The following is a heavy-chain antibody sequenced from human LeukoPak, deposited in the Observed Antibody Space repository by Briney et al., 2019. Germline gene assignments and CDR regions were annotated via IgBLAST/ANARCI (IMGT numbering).Heavy chain of an antibody. D-gene: IGHD6-13*01. CDR1: GFTFSSYE. CDR3: ARVPPANSSTGD. Sequence: PGGSLRLSCAASGFTFSSYEMNWVRQAPGKGLEWVSYISSSGSTIYYADSVKGRFTISRDNAKNSLYLQMDSLRAEDTAVYYCARVPPANSSTGDGGQGTLVTVSS. V-gene: IGHV3-48*03. CDR2: ISSSGSTI. J-gene: IGHJ4*02.